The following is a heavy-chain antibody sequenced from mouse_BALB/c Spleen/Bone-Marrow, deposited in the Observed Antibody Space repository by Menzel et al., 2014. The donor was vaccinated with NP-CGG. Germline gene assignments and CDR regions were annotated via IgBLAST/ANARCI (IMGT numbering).Heavy chain of an antibody. D-gene: IGHD1-1*01. J-gene: IGHJ2*01. Sequence: VQLQQPGAELVKPGASVKLSCTASGFNIKDTYMHWVKQRPEQGLEWIGRIDPANGNTKYDPKFQGKAAITADTSSNTAYLQLSSLTSEDTAVYYCAYGSSYDYFDYWGQGTTLTVFS. CDR2: IDPANGNT. CDR1: GFNIKDTY. V-gene: IGHV14-3*02. CDR3: AYGSSYDYFDY.